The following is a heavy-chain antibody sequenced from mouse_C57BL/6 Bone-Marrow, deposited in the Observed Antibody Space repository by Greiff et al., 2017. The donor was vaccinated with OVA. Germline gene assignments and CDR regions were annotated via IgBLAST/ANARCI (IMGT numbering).Heavy chain of an antibody. V-gene: IGHV1-53*01. CDR3: ARQGLSYCSIPYYFDD. D-gene: IGHD1-1*01. Sequence: QVQLQQPGTELVKPGASVKLSCKASGYTFTSYWMHWVKQRPGQGLEWIGNINPSNGGTNYNAKFKSKATLTVDKSSSTAYMQLSSLTSEDAAVYYCARQGLSYCSIPYYFDDWGQGTTLTVSS. J-gene: IGHJ2*01. CDR1: GYTFTSYW. CDR2: INPSNGGT.